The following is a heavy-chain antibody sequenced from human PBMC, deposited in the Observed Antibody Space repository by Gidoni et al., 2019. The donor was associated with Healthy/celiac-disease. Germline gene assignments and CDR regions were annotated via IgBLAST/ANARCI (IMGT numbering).Heavy chain of an antibody. Sequence: QVQLQESGPGLVKPSETLSLTCTVSGAFPISSYYWSWIRQPPGKGLEWIGYIYYSGSTNYNPSLKSRVTISVDTSKNQFSLKLSSVTAADTAVYYCASLGITGTARFDYWGQGTLVTVSS. V-gene: IGHV4-59*01. CDR3: ASLGITGTARFDY. J-gene: IGHJ4*02. D-gene: IGHD1-20*01. CDR1: GAFPISSYY. CDR2: IYYSGST.